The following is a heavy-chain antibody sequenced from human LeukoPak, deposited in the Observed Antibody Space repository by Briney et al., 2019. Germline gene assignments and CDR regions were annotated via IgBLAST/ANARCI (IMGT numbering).Heavy chain of an antibody. CDR1: GGSFSGYY. CDR3: ARVPYSRSWYPDY. Sequence: SQTLSLTCAVYGGSFSGYYWSWIRQPPGKGLGWIGEINHSGSTNYNPSLTSRVTISVDTSKNHFSLKLSSVTAADTAVYYCARVPYSRSWYPDYWGKGPLVTVSS. CDR2: INHSGST. D-gene: IGHD6-13*01. J-gene: IGHJ4*02. V-gene: IGHV4-34*01.